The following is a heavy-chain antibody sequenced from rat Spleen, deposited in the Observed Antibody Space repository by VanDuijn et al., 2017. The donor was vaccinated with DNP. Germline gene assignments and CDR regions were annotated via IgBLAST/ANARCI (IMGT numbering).Heavy chain of an antibody. V-gene: IGHV5-19*01. CDR3: ATDCGYSDPLFDY. CDR2: ISPSGGST. J-gene: IGHJ2*01. Sequence: EVQLVESGGGLVQPGRSLKLSCAASGFTFSNYGMHWIRQAPTKGLEWVASISPSGGSTYYRDSVKGRFTISRDNAKSTLYLQMDSLRSEDTATYYCATDCGYSDPLFDYWGQGVMVTVSS. CDR1: GFTFSNYG. D-gene: IGHD1-11*01.